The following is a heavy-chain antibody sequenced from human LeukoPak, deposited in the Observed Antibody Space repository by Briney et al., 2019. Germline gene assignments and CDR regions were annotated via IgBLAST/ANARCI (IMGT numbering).Heavy chain of an antibody. Sequence: SEILSLTCTVSGGSFSIYYWSWIRQPAGKGLEWIGRIYTSGSTNYNPSLKSRVTMSVDTSKNQFSLNLNSVTAADTAVYYCAKGPLLWDWGQGTLVTVSS. D-gene: IGHD2/OR15-2a*01. CDR3: AKGPLLWD. J-gene: IGHJ4*02. CDR1: GGSFSIYY. V-gene: IGHV4-4*07. CDR2: IYTSGST.